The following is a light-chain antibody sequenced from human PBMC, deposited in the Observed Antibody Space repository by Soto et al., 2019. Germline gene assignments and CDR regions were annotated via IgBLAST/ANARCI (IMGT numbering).Light chain of an antibody. CDR1: KSVGSS. CDR2: GAF. CDR3: QQYINWPVYT. Sequence: EVVMTQSPATLSVSPGEGATLSCRTSKSVGSSLAWYQQKPGQAPRLLIYGAFTRVTGVPARFSGSGSGTEFTLTISSLQSEDFAVYYCQQYINWPVYTFGQGTKLEIK. V-gene: IGKV3D-15*01. J-gene: IGKJ2*01.